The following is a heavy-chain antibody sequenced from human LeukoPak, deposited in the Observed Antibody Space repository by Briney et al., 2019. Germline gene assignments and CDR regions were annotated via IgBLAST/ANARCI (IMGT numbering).Heavy chain of an antibody. D-gene: IGHD6-19*01. J-gene: IGHJ5*02. CDR3: ARVAGWHWFDP. CDR2: IRPSGDNT. Sequence: GGSLRLSCAPPGFTFSSYDITWVRQAPGGGLEWVSSIRPSGDNTYYGDSVKGRFTIHRDNYKNTVYLQMNNMRVDDTAVYYCARVAGWHWFDPWGQGTLVTVSS. V-gene: IGHV3-23*01. CDR1: GFTFSSYD.